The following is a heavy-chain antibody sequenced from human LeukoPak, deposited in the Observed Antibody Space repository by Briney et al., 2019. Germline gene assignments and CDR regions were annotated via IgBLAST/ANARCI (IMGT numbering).Heavy chain of an antibody. CDR2: IYYSGST. J-gene: IGHJ6*02. CDR3: ARVISDYDFWSGYRGGMDV. CDR1: GGSISSTSYY. Sequence: TSETLSLTCAVSGGSISSTSYYWAWIRQPPGKGLEWIGTIYYSGSTYHNPSLKSRVAMSVDTSRNQFSLKLSSVTAADTAVYYCARVISDYDFWSGYRGGMDVWGQGTTVTVSS. D-gene: IGHD3-3*01. V-gene: IGHV4-39*07.